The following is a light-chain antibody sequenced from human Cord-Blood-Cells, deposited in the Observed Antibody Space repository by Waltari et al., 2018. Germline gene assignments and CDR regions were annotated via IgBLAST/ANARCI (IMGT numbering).Light chain of an antibody. CDR1: QSISSY. CDR2: AAS. V-gene: IGKV1-39*01. CDR3: QQSYSTRYT. Sequence: DIQMTQPPLSLSASVGDRVTITCRASQSISSYLNWYQQKPGKAPKLLIYAASSLQSGVPSRFSGSGSGTDFTLTISSLQPEDFATYYCQQSYSTRYTFGQGTKVEIK. J-gene: IGKJ2*01.